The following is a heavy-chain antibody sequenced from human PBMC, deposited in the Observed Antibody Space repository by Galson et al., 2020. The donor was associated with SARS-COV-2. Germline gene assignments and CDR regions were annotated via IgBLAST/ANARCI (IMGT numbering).Heavy chain of an antibody. CDR1: GFSLSTSGMC. CDR2: IEWDDDK. Sequence: ESGPTLVKPTQTLILTCTLSGFSLSTSGMCVSWIRQPPGKALEWLARIEWDDDKYYSTSLQSRLTISNDTYKNQVVLTMTNMDPGDTATYYCGRIKPGMAALRYGYYVDYWGQGTLVTVSS. J-gene: IGHJ4*02. CDR3: GRIKPGMAALRYGYYVDY. V-gene: IGHV2-70*11. D-gene: IGHD6-13*01.